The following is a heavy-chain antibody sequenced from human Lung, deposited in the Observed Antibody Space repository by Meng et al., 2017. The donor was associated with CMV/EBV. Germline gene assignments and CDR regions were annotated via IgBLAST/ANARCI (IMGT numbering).Heavy chain of an antibody. V-gene: IGHV4-4*02. J-gene: IGHJ1*01. CDR1: VDSITNHNW. Sequence: QVPWRVSGHALRKPSETLSLPCAVAVDSITNHNWWAWVRQPPGKGLEWIGEIPHRGSSAYNPSLKSRVSMSIDKSKNQFSLKLTSVTAADTAVYHCLRRSGGSVWGQGTLVTVSS. CDR3: LRRSGGSV. D-gene: IGHD3-10*01. CDR2: IPHRGSS.